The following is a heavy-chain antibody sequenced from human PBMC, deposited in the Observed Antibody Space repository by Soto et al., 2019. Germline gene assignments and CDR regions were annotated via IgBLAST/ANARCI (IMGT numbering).Heavy chain of an antibody. Sequence: QVQLQESGPGLVKPSETLSLTCTVSGGSISSYYWSWIRQPPGKGLEWIGYIYYSGSTNYNPSLKSRVTISVDTSKNQFSLKLSSVTAADTAVYYCARGVIAVAGYDYWGQGTLVTVSS. D-gene: IGHD6-19*01. J-gene: IGHJ4*02. V-gene: IGHV4-59*08. CDR1: GGSISSYY. CDR3: ARGVIAVAGYDY. CDR2: IYYSGST.